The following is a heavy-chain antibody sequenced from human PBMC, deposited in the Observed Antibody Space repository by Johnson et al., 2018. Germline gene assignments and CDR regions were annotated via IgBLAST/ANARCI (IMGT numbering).Heavy chain of an antibody. CDR3: TQDIRSSYFDL. Sequence: QVQLVESGGGVVQPGRSLSLSCAASGLTFSDYGMHWVRQAPGEGLEWLAVTWHAGSSRNYADSVKGRFSISKANPGNILYLQIKNLRVEDTDIYYCTQDIRSSYFDLWGRGTLVTVSS. V-gene: IGHV3-33*06. D-gene: IGHD6-6*01. CDR1: GLTFSDYG. J-gene: IGHJ2*01. CDR2: TWHAGSSR.